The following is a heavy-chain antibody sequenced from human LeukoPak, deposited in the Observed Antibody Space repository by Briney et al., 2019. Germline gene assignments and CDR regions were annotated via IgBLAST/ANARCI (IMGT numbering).Heavy chain of an antibody. V-gene: IGHV1-8*03. CDR1: GYTFTSYD. CDR3: ARVPMAVGNYFDY. Sequence: ASVKVSCRASGYTFTSYDINWVRQATAQGLEWMGWMNPNSGNTGYAQKFQGRVTITRNTSISTAYMELSSLRSEDTAVYYCARVPMAVGNYFDYWDQGTLVTVSS. CDR2: MNPNSGNT. D-gene: IGHD3-10*01. J-gene: IGHJ4*02.